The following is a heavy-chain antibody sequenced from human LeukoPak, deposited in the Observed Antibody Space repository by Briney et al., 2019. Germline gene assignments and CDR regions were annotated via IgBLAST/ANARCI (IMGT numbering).Heavy chain of an antibody. D-gene: IGHD5-12*01. CDR2: INHSGST. CDR1: GGSFSGYY. J-gene: IGHJ4*02. CDR3: ARGRYGGYALHPHDY. Sequence: SETLSLTCAVYGGSFSGYYWSWIRQPPGKGLECIGEINHSGSTNYNPSLKSRVTISVDTSKNQFSLKLSSVTAADTAVYYCARGRYGGYALHPHDYWGQGTLVTVSS. V-gene: IGHV4-34*01.